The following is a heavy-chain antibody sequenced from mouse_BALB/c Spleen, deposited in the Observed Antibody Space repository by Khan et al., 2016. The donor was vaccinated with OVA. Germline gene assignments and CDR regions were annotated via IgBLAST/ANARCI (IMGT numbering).Heavy chain of an antibody. J-gene: IGHJ3*01. CDR2: INPSNGYT. V-gene: IGHV1-4*01. Sequence: VELVESGAELARPGASVKMSCKASGYTFTTYTMHWVKQRPGQGLELIGYINPSNGYTNYNQKFKDKSTLTADKSSSTAYMQLSSLTSDYSAVYYCAREGAYYRSDGWFSYWGQGTLVTVSA. D-gene: IGHD2-14*01. CDR1: GYTFTTYT. CDR3: AREGAYYRSDGWFSY.